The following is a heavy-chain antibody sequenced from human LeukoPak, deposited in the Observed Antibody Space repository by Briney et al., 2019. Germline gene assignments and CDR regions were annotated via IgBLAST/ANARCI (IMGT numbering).Heavy chain of an antibody. J-gene: IGHJ3*02. D-gene: IGHD3-10*01. V-gene: IGHV3-33*01. CDR3: ARGLGRELDGAFDI. CDR1: GFTFSGYV. Sequence: GGSLRLSCEASGFTFSGYVMHWVRQAPGKGLEWVAVIMNDGTEKYSADSVKGRFTISRDNSRNTLYLQMNSLRAKDTAVCYCARGLGRELDGAFDIWGQGTMVTVSS. CDR2: IMNDGTEK.